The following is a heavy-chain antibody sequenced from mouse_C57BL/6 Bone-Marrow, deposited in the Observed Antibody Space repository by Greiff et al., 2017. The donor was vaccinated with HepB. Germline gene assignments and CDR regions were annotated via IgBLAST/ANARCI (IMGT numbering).Heavy chain of an antibody. Sequence: VQLQQSGAELVRPGTSVKVSCKASGYAFTNYLIEWVKQRPGQGLEWIGVINPGSGGTNYNEKFKGKATLTEDKSSSTAYMQLSSLTSEDSAVYFCARSYYSNYDYAMDYWGQGTSVTVSS. J-gene: IGHJ4*01. CDR3: ARSYYSNYDYAMDY. D-gene: IGHD2-5*01. CDR2: INPGSGGT. V-gene: IGHV1-54*01. CDR1: GYAFTNYL.